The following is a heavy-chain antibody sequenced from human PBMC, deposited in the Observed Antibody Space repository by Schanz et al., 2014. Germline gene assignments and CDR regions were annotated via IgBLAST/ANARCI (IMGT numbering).Heavy chain of an antibody. Sequence: EVQRVESGGGLVKPGGSLRLSCAASGFTMRNEWMSWVRQAPGKGLEWVARIKSRIHGGTTDYAAPVKGRFTISRDDSKHTVYLQMDSLKTEDTALYYCTTAHYSSNYETLDYWGQGTLVTVSS. CDR3: TTAHYSSNYETLDY. CDR1: GFTMRNEW. V-gene: IGHV3-15*01. D-gene: IGHD6-13*01. CDR2: IKSRIHGGTT. J-gene: IGHJ4*02.